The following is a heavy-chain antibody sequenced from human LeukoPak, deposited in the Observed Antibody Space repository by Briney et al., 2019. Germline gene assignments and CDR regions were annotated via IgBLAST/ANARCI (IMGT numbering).Heavy chain of an antibody. D-gene: IGHD5-12*01. CDR1: GYTFDDEY. V-gene: IGHV1-2*02. CDR2: INPKNGDT. Sequence: ASVKVSCKASGYTFDDEYIHWVRQTPGLGLEWMGWINPKNGDTNYAQKFQGRVTMTRDTSISTAYMELRRLKSDDSAVYYCARRVQKLVATSWFDPWGQGTLVTVSS. J-gene: IGHJ5*02. CDR3: ARRVQKLVATSWFDP.